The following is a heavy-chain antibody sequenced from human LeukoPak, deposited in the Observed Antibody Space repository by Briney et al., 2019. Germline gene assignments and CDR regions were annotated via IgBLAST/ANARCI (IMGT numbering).Heavy chain of an antibody. CDR1: RITFRNAW. CDR3: ATGVVTGTSR. D-gene: IGHD1-1*01. J-gene: IGHJ4*02. CDR2: IRSKTEGETK. V-gene: IGHV3-15*01. Sequence: GGSLRLSCAVSRITFRNAWMSWVRHAPGKGLERVARIRSKTEGETKEYAASVKGRFTISRDDSRSRLYLQMNSLKTEDTAVYYCATGVVTGTSRWGQGTLVTVSS.